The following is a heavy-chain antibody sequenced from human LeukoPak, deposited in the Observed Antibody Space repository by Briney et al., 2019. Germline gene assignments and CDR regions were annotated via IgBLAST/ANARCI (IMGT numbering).Heavy chain of an antibody. J-gene: IGHJ4*02. CDR1: GFTFSSYS. CDR3: VGRPMDY. V-gene: IGHV3-21*01. Sequence: RGSLRLSCAASGFTFSSYSMNWVRQAPGKGLEWVSSISSSSYIYYADSVKGRFTISRDNAKNSLYLQMNSLRAEDTAVYYCVGRPMDYWGQGTLVTVSS. CDR2: ISSSSYI.